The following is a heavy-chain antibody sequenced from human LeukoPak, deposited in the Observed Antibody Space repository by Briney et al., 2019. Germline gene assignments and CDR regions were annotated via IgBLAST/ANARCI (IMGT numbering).Heavy chain of an antibody. CDR3: ARVRFLEWLAAY. CDR1: GYTFTSYG. V-gene: IGHV1-18*01. D-gene: IGHD3-3*01. Sequence: ASVKVSCKASGYTFTSYGIRWVRQAPGQELEWMGWISAYNGNTNYAQKLQGRVTMTTDTSTSTAYMELRSLRSDDTAVYYCARVRFLEWLAAYWGQGTLVTVSS. CDR2: ISAYNGNT. J-gene: IGHJ1*01.